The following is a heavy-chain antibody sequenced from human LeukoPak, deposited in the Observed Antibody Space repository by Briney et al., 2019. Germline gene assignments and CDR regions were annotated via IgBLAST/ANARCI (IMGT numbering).Heavy chain of an antibody. D-gene: IGHD5-18*01. CDR2: ISDSGENT. CDR3: AKDRVHGYSCFGY. Sequence: PGGSLRLSCAASGFTFSSYAMSWVRQAPGKGLEWVSVISDSGENTYYADSVKGRFTISRDNSKSTLYLQMNSLRAGDTAVYYCAKDRVHGYSCFGYWGQGTLVTVSS. V-gene: IGHV3-23*01. CDR1: GFTFSSYA. J-gene: IGHJ4*02.